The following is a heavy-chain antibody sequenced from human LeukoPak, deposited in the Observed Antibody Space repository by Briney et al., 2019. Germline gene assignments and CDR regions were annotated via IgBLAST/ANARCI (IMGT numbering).Heavy chain of an antibody. J-gene: IGHJ4*02. CDR2: INHSGST. V-gene: IGHV4-34*01. CDR3: ARQDSSGSTDY. CDR1: GGSFSGYY. D-gene: IGHD3-22*01. Sequence: SETLSLTCAVYGGSFSGYYWSWIRQPPGKGLEWIGEINHSGSTNYNPSLKSRVTISVDTSKNQFSLKLSSVTAADTAVYYCARQDSSGSTDYWGRGTLVTVSS.